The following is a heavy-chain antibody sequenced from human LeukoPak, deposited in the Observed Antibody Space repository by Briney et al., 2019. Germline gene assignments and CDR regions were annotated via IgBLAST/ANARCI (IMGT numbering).Heavy chain of an antibody. CDR2: INSDGTST. J-gene: IGHJ4*02. V-gene: IGHV3-74*01. Sequence: GRSLRLSCAASGFTFSGYWMHWVRQAPGKGLVWVSRINSDGTSTAYADSVKGRFTISRDNAKNTLYLQMNSLRAEDTAVYYCARAGRGYFDYWGQGTLVTVSS. CDR1: GFTFSGYW. CDR3: ARAGRGYFDY.